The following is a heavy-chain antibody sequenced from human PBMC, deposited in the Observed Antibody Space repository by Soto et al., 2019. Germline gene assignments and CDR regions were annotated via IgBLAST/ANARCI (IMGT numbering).Heavy chain of an antibody. CDR1: GGSISSSSYY. CDR2: IYYSGST. CDR3: ARHGCSGGSCYDVMYYSYYMDV. V-gene: IGHV4-39*01. J-gene: IGHJ6*03. Sequence: SETLSLTCTVSGGSISSSSYYWGWIRQPPGKGLEWIGSIYYSGSTYYNPSLKSRVTISVDTSKNQFSLKLSSVTAADTAVYYCARHGCSGGSCYDVMYYSYYMDVWGKGTTLTVSS. D-gene: IGHD2-15*01.